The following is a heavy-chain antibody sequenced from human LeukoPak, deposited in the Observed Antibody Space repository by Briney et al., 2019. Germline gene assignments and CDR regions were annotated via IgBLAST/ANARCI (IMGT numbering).Heavy chain of an antibody. J-gene: IGHJ4*02. CDR1: GYTFTGYY. CDR3: ARDPYSNYFDY. D-gene: IGHD5-18*01. V-gene: IGHV1-2*02. Sequence: ASVKVSCKASGYTFTGYYMHWVRQAPGQGLEWMGWINPNTGGINYAQKFQGRVTMTRDTSISAAYMELSRLRSDDTAVYYCARDPYSNYFDYWGQGTLVTVSS. CDR2: INPNTGGI.